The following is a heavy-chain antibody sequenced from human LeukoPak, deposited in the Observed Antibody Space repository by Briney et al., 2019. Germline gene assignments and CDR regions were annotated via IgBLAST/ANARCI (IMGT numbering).Heavy chain of an antibody. CDR2: ISYDGSNK. Sequence: GRSLRLSFAASGFTFSSYAMHWVRQAPGKGLEWVAVISYDGSNKYYADSVKGRFTISRDNSKNTLYLQMNSLRAEDTAVYYCARHVGIVAPQPFDYWGQGTLVTVSS. CDR3: ARHVGIVAPQPFDY. CDR1: GFTFSSYA. D-gene: IGHD3-22*01. J-gene: IGHJ4*02. V-gene: IGHV3-30-3*01.